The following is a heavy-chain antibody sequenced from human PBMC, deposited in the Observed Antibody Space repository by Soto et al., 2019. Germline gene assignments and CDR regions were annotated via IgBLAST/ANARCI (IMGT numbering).Heavy chain of an antibody. D-gene: IGHD5-12*01. CDR2: INAGNGNT. CDR3: ARDLGDGYNLAY. J-gene: IGHJ4*02. CDR1: GYTFTSYA. V-gene: IGHV1-3*01. Sequence: ASVKVSCKASGYTFTSYAMHWVRQAPGQRLEWMGWINAGNGNTKYSQKFQGRVTITRDTSASTAYMELRSLRSDDTAVYYCARDLGDGYNLAYWGQGTLVTVSS.